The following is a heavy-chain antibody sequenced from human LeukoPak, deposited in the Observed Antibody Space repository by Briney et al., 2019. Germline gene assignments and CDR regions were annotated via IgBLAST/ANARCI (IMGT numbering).Heavy chain of an antibody. CDR3: AIAPGSYSSGWYSLFVY. D-gene: IGHD6-19*01. V-gene: IGHV3-23*01. CDR2: ISGSGGST. CDR1: GFTFSSYA. J-gene: IGHJ4*02. Sequence: AGGSLRLSCAASGFTFSSYAMSWVRQAPGKGLEWVSAISGSGGSTYYADSVKGQFTISRDNSKNTLYLQMNSLRAEDTAVYYCAIAPGSYSSGWYSLFVYWGQGTLVTVSS.